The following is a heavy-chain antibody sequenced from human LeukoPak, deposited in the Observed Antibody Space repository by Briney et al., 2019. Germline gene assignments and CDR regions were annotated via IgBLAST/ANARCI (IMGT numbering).Heavy chain of an antibody. D-gene: IGHD3-3*01. J-gene: IGHJ5*02. CDR1: GGTFSSYA. CDR2: IIPILGIA. Sequence: SVKVSCKASGGTFSSYAISWVRQAPGQGLEWMGRIIPILGIANYAQKFQGRVTITADKSTSTAYMELSSLRSEDTAVHYCARDEVWRNWFDPWGQGTLVTVSS. CDR3: ARDEVWRNWFDP. V-gene: IGHV1-69*04.